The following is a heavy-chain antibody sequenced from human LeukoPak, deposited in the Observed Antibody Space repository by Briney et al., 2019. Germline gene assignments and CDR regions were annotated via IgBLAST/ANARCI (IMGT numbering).Heavy chain of an antibody. Sequence: ASVKVSCKASGYTFSGYYIHWVRQAPGQGLEWMGWINPNTGGTKYAQRFQDRVTMTRDTSISTAYMEVSRLRYDDTAVYYCARPFRVTMIRGAAFGASTDFDPWGQGTLVTVSS. CDR2: INPNTGGT. D-gene: IGHD3-10*01. CDR3: ARPFRVTMIRGAAFGASTDFDP. CDR1: GYTFSGYY. J-gene: IGHJ5*02. V-gene: IGHV1-2*02.